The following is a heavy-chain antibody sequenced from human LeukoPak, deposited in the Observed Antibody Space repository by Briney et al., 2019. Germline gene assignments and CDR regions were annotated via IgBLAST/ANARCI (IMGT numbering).Heavy chain of an antibody. V-gene: IGHV4-59*01. J-gene: IGHJ4*02. Sequence: KPSETLSLTCSVSGGSISSYYWNWIRQPPGKGLEWIGYIYYSGRTNYSPSLKSRVTTSVDTSKNQFSLKLSSVTAADTAVYYCARGWKYRNGYTVTELGSGYFDYWGQGTLVTVSS. CDR1: GGSISSYY. CDR3: ARGWKYRNGYTVTELGSGYFDY. CDR2: IYYSGRT. D-gene: IGHD5-18*01.